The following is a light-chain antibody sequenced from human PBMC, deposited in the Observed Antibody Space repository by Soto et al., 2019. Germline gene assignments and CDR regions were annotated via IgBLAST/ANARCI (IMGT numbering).Light chain of an antibody. V-gene: IGLV2-14*03. CDR1: SSDVGGYNY. CDR3: SSYASSRDVF. CDR2: DVS. Sequence: QSVLTQPASVSGSPGQSITISCTGTSSDVGGYNYVSWYQQHPGKAPKLMIYDVSNRPSGVSNRFSGSKSGNPASLTISGLQAEDEADYYCSSYASSRDVFFGGGPK. J-gene: IGLJ2*01.